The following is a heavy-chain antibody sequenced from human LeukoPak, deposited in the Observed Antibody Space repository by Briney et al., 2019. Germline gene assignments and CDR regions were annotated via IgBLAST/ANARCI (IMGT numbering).Heavy chain of an antibody. CDR1: GVSISSYY. Sequence: SETLSLTCTVSGVSISSYYWSWIRQPPGKGLEWLGYIYYSENTNYNSSLKSRVTISEDTSKNQFSLKLNSVTAADTAVYYCAGGNFYDSRGHPYHFHFWGQGTLVSVSS. D-gene: IGHD3-22*01. V-gene: IGHV4-59*01. CDR3: AGGNFYDSRGHPYHFHF. J-gene: IGHJ4*02. CDR2: IYYSENT.